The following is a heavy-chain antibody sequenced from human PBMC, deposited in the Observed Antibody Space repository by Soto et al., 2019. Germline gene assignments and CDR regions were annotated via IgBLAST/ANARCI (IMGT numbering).Heavy chain of an antibody. CDR3: AREFVAARVYGMDV. CDR2: TYYRSKWYT. CDR1: GDSVASNSAA. D-gene: IGHD2-21*01. Sequence: PSQTLSLTCAISGDSVASNSAAWNWIRQSPSRGLEWLGRTYYRSKWYTDYAESVKSRITINPDTSKNQVSLQLKSVTPEDTAVYYCAREFVAARVYGMDVWGQGTTVPVSS. J-gene: IGHJ6*02. V-gene: IGHV6-1*01.